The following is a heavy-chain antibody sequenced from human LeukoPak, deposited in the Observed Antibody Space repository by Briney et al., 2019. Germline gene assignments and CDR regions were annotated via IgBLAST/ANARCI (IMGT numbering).Heavy chain of an antibody. J-gene: IGHJ4*02. CDR2: IYHSGST. D-gene: IGHD6-19*01. CDR3: ATSSGWSSVPFDY. CDR1: GYSISSGYY. V-gene: IGHV4-38-2*02. Sequence: SETLSLTCTVSGYSISSGYYWGWIRQPPGKGLEWIGSIYHSGSTYYNPSLKSRVTISVDTSKNQFSLKLSSVTAADTAVYYCATSSGWSSVPFDYWGQGTLVTVSS.